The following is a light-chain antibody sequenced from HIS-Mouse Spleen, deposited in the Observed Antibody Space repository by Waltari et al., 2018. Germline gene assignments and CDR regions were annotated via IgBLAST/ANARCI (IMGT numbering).Light chain of an antibody. J-gene: IGLJ2*01. CDR1: NIGSKS. Sequence: SYVLTQPPSVSVAPGKTARITCGGNNIGSKSVHWYQQKPGQAPVLVVYDDSDRPSGITGRFPGSNSGNTATLTISRVEAGDEADYYCQVWDSSSDHVVFGGGTKLTVL. CDR2: DDS. V-gene: IGLV3-21*03. CDR3: QVWDSSSDHVV.